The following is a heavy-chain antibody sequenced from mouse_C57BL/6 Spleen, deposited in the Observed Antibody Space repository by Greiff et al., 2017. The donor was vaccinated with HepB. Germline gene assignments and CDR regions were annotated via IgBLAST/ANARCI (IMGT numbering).Heavy chain of an antibody. CDR3: ARSYGSSPLDY. CDR2: ISSGGSYT. V-gene: IGHV5-6*01. CDR1: GFTFSSYG. D-gene: IGHD1-1*01. Sequence: VQLQQSGGDLVKPGGSLKLSCAASGFTFSSYGMSWVRQTPDKRLEWVATISSGGSYTYYPDSVKGRFTISRDNAKNTLYLQMSSLKSEDTAMYYCARSYGSSPLDYWGQGTTLTVSS. J-gene: IGHJ2*01.